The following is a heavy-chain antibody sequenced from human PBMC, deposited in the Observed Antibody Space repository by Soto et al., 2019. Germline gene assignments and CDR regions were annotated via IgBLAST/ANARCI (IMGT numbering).Heavy chain of an antibody. Sequence: LETLSHTCTVSGDTISNAAYYWGWIRQPPGKGLEWIGSIHNSGSINYNPSLKSRVIISVDTAKNQFSLRLSSVTAADTAVYYCTGAYYDISGYSLDPWGQGTSVTVS. D-gene: IGHD3-22*01. CDR2: IHNSGSI. CDR3: TGAYYDISGYSLDP. V-gene: IGHV4-39*07. CDR1: GDTISNAAYY. J-gene: IGHJ5*02.